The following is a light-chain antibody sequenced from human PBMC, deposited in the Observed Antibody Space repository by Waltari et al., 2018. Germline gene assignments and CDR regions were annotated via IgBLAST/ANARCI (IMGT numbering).Light chain of an antibody. J-gene: IGLJ3*02. CDR2: DDI. Sequence: SYVVTQPPSVSVAPGQTARLTCGGNNIGTKSVEWYQQKPGQAPVLVVYDDIDRPSGISERFSGSNSGNTATLTISRVEAGDEADYYCQVWDSNSDHLVMFGGGTKLTVL. CDR1: NIGTKS. V-gene: IGLV3-21*02. CDR3: QVWDSNSDHLVM.